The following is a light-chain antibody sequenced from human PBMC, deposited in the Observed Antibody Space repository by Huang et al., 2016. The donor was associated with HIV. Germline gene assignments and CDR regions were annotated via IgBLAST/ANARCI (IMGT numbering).Light chain of an antibody. Sequence: EIVMTQSPATLSVSPGERATLSCRASQSVSSNLAWYQQKPGPAPRPLIYGASTRATGIPARFSGRGSGTEFTLTISNLQSEDFAVYYCQQYNNWPPLTFGGGTKVEIK. CDR3: QQYNNWPPLT. V-gene: IGKV3-15*01. CDR2: GAS. CDR1: QSVSSN. J-gene: IGKJ4*01.